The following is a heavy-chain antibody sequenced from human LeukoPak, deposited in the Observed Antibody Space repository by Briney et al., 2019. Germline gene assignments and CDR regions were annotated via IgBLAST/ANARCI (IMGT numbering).Heavy chain of an antibody. Sequence: SQTLSLTCAVSGVPISRGDYSWSWIRQPPGKGLDCIGCFYYTDTYYNPSLKSRVTISVDTSKNQFSLKLSSVTAADTAVYYCARADSGVTTGLFYYYMDVWGKGTTVTVSS. D-gene: IGHD4-11*01. CDR1: GVPISRGDYS. CDR2: FYYTDT. V-gene: IGHV4-30-4*07. CDR3: ARADSGVTTGLFYYYMDV. J-gene: IGHJ6*03.